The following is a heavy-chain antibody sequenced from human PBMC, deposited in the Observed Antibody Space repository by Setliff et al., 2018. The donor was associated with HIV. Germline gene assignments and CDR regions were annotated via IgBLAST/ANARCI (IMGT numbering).Heavy chain of an antibody. CDR2: FDPEDGET. J-gene: IGHJ1*01. D-gene: IGHD6-13*01. CDR3: ATDPGYSSTWYSESFQH. CDR1: GGTFNINA. Sequence: ASVKVSCKASGGTFNINAVTWVRQAPGKGLEWMANFDPEDGETFYAQKFQGRLTMTEDTSTDTAYMELSSLRSDDTAMYYCATDPGYSSTWYSESFQHWGQGTVVTVSS. V-gene: IGHV1-24*01.